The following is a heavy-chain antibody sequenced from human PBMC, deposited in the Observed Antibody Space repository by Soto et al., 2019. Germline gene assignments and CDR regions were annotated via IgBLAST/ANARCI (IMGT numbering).Heavy chain of an antibody. CDR2: INAGNGDT. CDR1: GYTFTSYA. D-gene: IGHD6-13*01. Sequence: ASVKVSCKASGYTFTSYAMHWVRQAPGQRLEWMGWINAGNGDTKYSQKFQGRVTITRDTSASTAYMELSSLRSEDTAVYYCARSRAEYSSSWYDFDYWGQGTLVTVSS. CDR3: ARSRAEYSSSWYDFDY. V-gene: IGHV1-3*01. J-gene: IGHJ4*02.